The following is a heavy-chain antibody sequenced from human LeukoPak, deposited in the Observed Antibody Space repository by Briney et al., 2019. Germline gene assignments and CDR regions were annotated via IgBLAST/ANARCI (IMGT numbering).Heavy chain of an antibody. Sequence: GGSLRLSCAASGFTFSSYAMSWVRQAPGKGLEWVGFIRSKAYGGTTEYAASVKGRFTISRDDSKSIAYLQMNSLKTEDTAVYYCTRHILTGYYYYYGMDVWGQGTTVTVSS. CDR2: IRSKAYGGTT. CDR1: GFTFSSYA. D-gene: IGHD3-9*01. CDR3: TRHILTGYYYYYGMDV. J-gene: IGHJ6*02. V-gene: IGHV3-49*04.